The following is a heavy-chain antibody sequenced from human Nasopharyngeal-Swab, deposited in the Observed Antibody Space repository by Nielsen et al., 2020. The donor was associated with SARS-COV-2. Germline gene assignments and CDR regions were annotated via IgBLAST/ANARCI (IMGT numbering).Heavy chain of an antibody. CDR2: ISWNSGSI. J-gene: IGHJ4*02. CDR3: AKALYYDILTGYYDY. Sequence: SLKTSCAASGFTFDDYAMHWVRQAPGKGREWVSGISWNSGSIGYADSVKGRFTISRDNAKNSLYLQMNSLRAEDTALYYCAKALYYDILTGYYDYWGQGTLVTVSS. D-gene: IGHD3-9*01. V-gene: IGHV3-9*01. CDR1: GFTFDDYA.